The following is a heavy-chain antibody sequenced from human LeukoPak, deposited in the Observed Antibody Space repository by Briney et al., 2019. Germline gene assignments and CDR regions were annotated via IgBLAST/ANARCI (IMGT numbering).Heavy chain of an antibody. V-gene: IGHV3-21*01. D-gene: IGHD1-26*01. CDR2: ISSSSSYI. CDR1: GFTFSSYS. CDR3: ARDGIVGATFDY. J-gene: IGHJ4*02. Sequence: GSLRLSCAASGFTFSSYSMNWVRPAPGKGLEWVSSISSSSSYIYYADSVKGRFTISRDNAKNSLYLQMNSLRAEDTAVYYCARDGIVGATFDYWGQGTLVTVSS.